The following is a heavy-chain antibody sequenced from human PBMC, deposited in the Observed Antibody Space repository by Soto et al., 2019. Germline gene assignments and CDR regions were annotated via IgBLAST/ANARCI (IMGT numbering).Heavy chain of an antibody. CDR1: GGTFNTYA. J-gene: IGHJ4*02. Sequence: QVPLVQSGAEMKKPGSSVKVSCQSSGGTFNTYAMNWVRQAPGQGPEWMGDISPMFGAANYAPKFQGRVTITADESTGTSYMQLSSLTSEDTAVYFCAREVQVHTPAFVYWGQGTLVTVSS. V-gene: IGHV1-69*19. CDR2: ISPMFGAA. CDR3: AREVQVHTPAFVY. D-gene: IGHD3-10*01.